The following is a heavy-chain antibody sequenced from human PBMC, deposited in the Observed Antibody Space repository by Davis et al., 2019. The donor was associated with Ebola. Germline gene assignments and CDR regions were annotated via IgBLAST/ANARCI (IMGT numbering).Heavy chain of an antibody. CDR3: AKDSYYYGSGSYLSN. V-gene: IGHV3-23*01. CDR1: GFTFSNYD. J-gene: IGHJ4*02. Sequence: GESLKISCAASGFTFSNYDMGWVRQVPGKGLEWVSGVSGSGGSTYYADSVKGRFTISRDNSKNTLYLQMNSLRAEDTAVYYCAKDSYYYGSGSYLSNWGQGTLVTVSS. CDR2: VSGSGGST. D-gene: IGHD3-10*01.